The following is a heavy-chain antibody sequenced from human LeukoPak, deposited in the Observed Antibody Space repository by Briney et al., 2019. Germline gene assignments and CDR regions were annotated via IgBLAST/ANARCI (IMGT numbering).Heavy chain of an antibody. D-gene: IGHD6-19*01. V-gene: IGHV3-30*02. CDR1: GFTFSSYG. Sequence: GGSLRLSCAASGFTFSSYGMHWVRQAPGKGLEWVAFIRYDGSNKYYADSVKGRFTISRDNSKNTLYLQMNSLRAEDTAVYYCAKAAAVAGYLFDYWGQGTLVTVSS. J-gene: IGHJ4*02. CDR3: AKAAAVAGYLFDY. CDR2: IRYDGSNK.